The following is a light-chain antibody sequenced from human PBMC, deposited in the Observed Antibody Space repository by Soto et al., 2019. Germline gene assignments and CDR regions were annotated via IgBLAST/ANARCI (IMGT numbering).Light chain of an antibody. CDR1: QSVSSN. CDR2: DAS. Sequence: EMVMTQSPATLSVSPGERATLSCRASQSVSSNLAWYQQKPGQAPRLLIYDASNRATGIPARFSGSGSGTDFTLTISSLEPEDFAVYYCQQRSNWPITFGQGTRREIK. J-gene: IGKJ5*01. CDR3: QQRSNWPIT. V-gene: IGKV3-11*01.